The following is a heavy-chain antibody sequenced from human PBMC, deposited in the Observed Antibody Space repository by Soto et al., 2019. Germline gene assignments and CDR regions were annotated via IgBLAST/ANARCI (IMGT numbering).Heavy chain of an antibody. D-gene: IGHD3-10*01. CDR1: GGTFSSYA. CDR3: ARDSPSVLLWFGESEDWFDP. V-gene: IGHV1-69*13. J-gene: IGHJ5*02. Sequence: ASVKVSCKASGGTFSSYAISWVRQAPGQGLEWMGGIIPIFGTANYAQKFQGRVTITADESTSTAYMELSSLRSEDTAVYYCARDSPSVLLWFGESEDWFDPWGQGTLVTVSS. CDR2: IIPIFGTA.